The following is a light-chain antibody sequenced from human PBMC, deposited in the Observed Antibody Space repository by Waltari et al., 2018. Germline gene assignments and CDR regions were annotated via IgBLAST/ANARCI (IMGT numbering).Light chain of an antibody. CDR1: QSISSW. Sequence: DIQMTQSPSTLSASVGDRVTITCRASQSISSWLAWYQQKPGKAPKLLIYKAVSLESGVPSRFSGSGSGTEFTLTISSLQPDDFATYYCQQYNSYRWTFGQGTKVEIK. CDR2: KAV. CDR3: QQYNSYRWT. J-gene: IGKJ1*01. V-gene: IGKV1-5*03.